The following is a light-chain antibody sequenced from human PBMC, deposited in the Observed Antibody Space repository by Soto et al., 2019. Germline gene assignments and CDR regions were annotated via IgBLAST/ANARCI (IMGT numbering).Light chain of an antibody. CDR2: IAS. Sequence: DIQMTQSPSVVSASVGDRVTITCRASQGISNYLAWFQQKPGKVPKRLIYIASTLQSGVPSRFSGSGSGTEFNITISSLQPEDFATYYCLQHYKYPRTFGQGTKVDIK. CDR3: LQHYKYPRT. V-gene: IGKV1-17*03. J-gene: IGKJ1*01. CDR1: QGISNY.